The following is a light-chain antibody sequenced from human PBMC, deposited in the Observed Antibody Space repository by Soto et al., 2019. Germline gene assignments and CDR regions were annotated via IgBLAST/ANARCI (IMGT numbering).Light chain of an antibody. V-gene: IGKV3-20*01. CDR1: QSVSSSY. CDR2: GAS. J-gene: IGKJ4*01. CDR3: HQYGSSGLT. Sequence: EIVLTQSPGTLSLSPGERATLSCRASQSVSSSYLAWYQQKPGQAPRLLIYGASSRATGTPDRFSGSGSGTDFTLNISRLEPEDFAVYYCHQYGSSGLTFGGGTKVEIK.